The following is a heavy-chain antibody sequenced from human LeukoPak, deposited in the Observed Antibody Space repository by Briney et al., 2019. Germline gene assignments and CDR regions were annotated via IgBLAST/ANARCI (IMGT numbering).Heavy chain of an antibody. V-gene: IGHV3-48*03. D-gene: IGHD3-10*01. J-gene: IGHJ3*02. CDR1: GFTFSGSE. CDR3: ARELKGRSDAFDI. CDR2: ISSTGSMI. Sequence: GGSLRLSCAASGFTFSGSEMNWVRQATGEGLEWVSYISSTGSMIYYADSVKGRFTISRDNAKNSLYLQMNSLRAEDTSVYYCARELKGRSDAFDIWGQGTMVTVSS.